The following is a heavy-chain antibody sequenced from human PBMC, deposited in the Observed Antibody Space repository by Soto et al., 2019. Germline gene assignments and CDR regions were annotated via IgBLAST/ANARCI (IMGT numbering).Heavy chain of an antibody. CDR3: ARGPASRSTVYFDY. CDR2: ISAYNGNT. D-gene: IGHD2-2*01. V-gene: IGHV1-18*01. CDR1: GYTFTSYG. Sequence: GASVKVSCKASGYTFTSYGITWVRQAPGQGLEWMGWISAYNGNTNYAQKLQGRVTMSTDTSTSTAYMELRSLRSDDTAVYYCARGPASRSTVYFDYWGQGTLVTVSS. J-gene: IGHJ4*02.